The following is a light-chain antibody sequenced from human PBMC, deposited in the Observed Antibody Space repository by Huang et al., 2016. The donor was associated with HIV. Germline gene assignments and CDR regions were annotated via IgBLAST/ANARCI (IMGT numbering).Light chain of an antibody. CDR3: QHYNNWPPWT. CDR2: GAS. Sequence: EIVMTQSPATLSVSPGERATLSCRASQGVSNNVGWYQQKPGQTPRLLIHGASTRATGSPAKFIGRGSGTDFTLTITSLQPEDSAVYYCQHYNNWPPWTFGPGTQVEI. V-gene: IGKV3D-15*01. J-gene: IGKJ1*01. CDR1: QGVSNN.